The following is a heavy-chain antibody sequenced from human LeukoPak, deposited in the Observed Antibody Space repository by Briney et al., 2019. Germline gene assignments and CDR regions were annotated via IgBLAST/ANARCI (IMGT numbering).Heavy chain of an antibody. V-gene: IGHV3-15*01. Sequence: GGSLRLSCAASGFTFSNAWMSWVRQAPGKGLVWVGRIKSKTDGGTTDYAAPVKGRFTISRDDSKNTLYLQTNSLKTEDTAVYYCTTDVGASTLPLWFGELVEDYWGQGTLVTVSS. J-gene: IGHJ4*02. CDR2: IKSKTDGGTT. D-gene: IGHD3-10*01. CDR3: TTDVGASTLPLWFGELVEDY. CDR1: GFTFSNAW.